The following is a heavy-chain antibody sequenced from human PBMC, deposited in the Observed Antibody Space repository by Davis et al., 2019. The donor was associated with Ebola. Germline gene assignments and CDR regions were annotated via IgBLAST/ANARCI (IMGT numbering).Heavy chain of an antibody. D-gene: IGHD2-2*01. J-gene: IGHJ5*02. CDR2: IIPILGTA. Sequence: SVKVSCKASGGTFSSYVINWIRQAPGQGLEWMGGIIPILGTANYAQKFQGRVTITADESTKTAYMELNSLRSEDTAVYYCARGEVIVVPDEWTVTRVWFDPWGQGTLVTVSS. CDR1: GGTFSSYV. V-gene: IGHV1-69*13. CDR3: ARGEVIVVPDEWTVTRVWFDP.